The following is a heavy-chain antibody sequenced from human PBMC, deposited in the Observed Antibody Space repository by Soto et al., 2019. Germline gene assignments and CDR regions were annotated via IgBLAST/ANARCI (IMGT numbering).Heavy chain of an antibody. D-gene: IGHD1-26*01. CDR1: GFTFSSYA. V-gene: IGHV3-23*01. CDR3: AKADSGNYYGYYYYGMDV. CDR2: SSGSGGST. J-gene: IGHJ6*02. Sequence: GGSLRLSCAASGFTFSSYAMGWVRQAPGKGLEWVSVSSGSGGSTYYPDSVKGRFTISRDNSKNTLYLQMNSLRAEDTAVYYCAKADSGNYYGYYYYGMDVWGQGTTVTVSS.